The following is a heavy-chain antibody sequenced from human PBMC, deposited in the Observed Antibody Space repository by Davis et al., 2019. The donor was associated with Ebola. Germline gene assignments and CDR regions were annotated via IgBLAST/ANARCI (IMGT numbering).Heavy chain of an antibody. J-gene: IGHJ2*01. V-gene: IGHV6-1*01. CDR1: GDSVSSNSAA. CDR2: TYYRSKWYN. Sequence: SETLSLTCAISGDSVSSNSAAWNWIRQSPSRGLEWPGRTYYRSKWYNDYAVSVKSRITFNPDTSKNQFSLQLNSVIPDDTAVYYCARGGSSWATYWYFDLWGRGTLVTVSS. CDR3: ARGGSSWATYWYFDL. D-gene: IGHD7-27*01.